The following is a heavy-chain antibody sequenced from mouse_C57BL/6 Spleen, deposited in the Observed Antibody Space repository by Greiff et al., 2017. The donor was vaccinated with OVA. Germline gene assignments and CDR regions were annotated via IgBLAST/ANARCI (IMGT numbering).Heavy chain of an antibody. J-gene: IGHJ4*01. CDR2: IHPNSGST. Sequence: QVQLQQPGAELVKPGASVKLSCKASGYTFTSYWMHWVKQGPGQGLEWIGMIHPNSGSTNYNEKFKSKATLTVDKSSSTAYMQLSSLISEDSAVYYCARDDYDGYAMDYWGQGTSVTVSS. V-gene: IGHV1-64*01. CDR1: GYTFTSYW. D-gene: IGHD2-4*01. CDR3: ARDDYDGYAMDY.